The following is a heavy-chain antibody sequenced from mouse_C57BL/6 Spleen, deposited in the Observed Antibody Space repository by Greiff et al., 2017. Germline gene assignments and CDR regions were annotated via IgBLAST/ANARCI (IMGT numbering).Heavy chain of an antibody. D-gene: IGHD6-1*02. Sequence: VQLKESGAELVKPGASVKLSCTASGFNFNDYYMNWVKQRTGQGLEWIGRIDPGDGDTKYAQKFQGKATMTADTSSSTAYLQLSSLTSEDSAVYYCATEETAKCYIDYWGQGTSVTVSS. J-gene: IGHJ4*01. CDR3: ATEETAKCYIDY. V-gene: IGHV14-2*01. CDR2: IDPGDGDT. CDR1: GFNFNDYY.